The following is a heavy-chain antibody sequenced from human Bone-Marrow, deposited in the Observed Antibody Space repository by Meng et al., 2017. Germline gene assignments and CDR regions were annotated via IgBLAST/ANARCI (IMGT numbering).Heavy chain of an antibody. CDR3: ARGHYDYVWGSYRHNDAFDI. CDR1: GYTFTGYY. V-gene: IGHV1-2*06. CDR2: INPNSGGT. D-gene: IGHD3-16*02. Sequence: ASVKVSCKASGYTFTGYYMHWVRQAPGQGLEWMGRINPNSGGTNYAQKFQGRVTMTRDTSISTAYMELSRLRSDDTAVYYCARGHYDYVWGSYRHNDAFDIWGQGTMVTVSS. J-gene: IGHJ3*02.